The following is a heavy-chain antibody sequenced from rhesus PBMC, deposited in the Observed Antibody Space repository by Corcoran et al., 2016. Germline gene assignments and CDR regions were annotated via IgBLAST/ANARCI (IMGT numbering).Heavy chain of an antibody. CDR3: ARVDPSWSDYYAFDY. CDR1: GGSISSNY. Sequence: QVQLQESGPGLVKPSETLSLTCAVSGGSISSNYWSWIRQAPVKGLGWIGRSHGRRWSTDYTPSRNMRVTVSPDASKNLCSLRLSSVTAADTAVYYCARVDPSWSDYYAFDYWGQGVLVTVSS. D-gene: IGHD3-22*01. V-gene: IGHV4-160*01. CDR2: SHGRRWST. J-gene: IGHJ4*01.